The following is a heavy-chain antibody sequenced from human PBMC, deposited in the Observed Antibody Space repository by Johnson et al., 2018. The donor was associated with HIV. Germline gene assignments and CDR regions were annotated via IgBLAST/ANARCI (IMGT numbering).Heavy chain of an antibody. J-gene: IGHJ3*02. D-gene: IGHD3-9*01. CDR2: IWYDGSNK. CDR1: GVTISSFG. Sequence: QVQLVESGGGVVQPGGSLRLSCAASGVTISSFGMHWVRQAPGKGLEWVAVIWYDGSNKYYADSVKGRFTISRDNSKNTLYLQMNSLRADDTAVYYCAKDLRVFDWFNAYDAFDIWGQGTMVTVSS. V-gene: IGHV3-33*06. CDR3: AKDLRVFDWFNAYDAFDI.